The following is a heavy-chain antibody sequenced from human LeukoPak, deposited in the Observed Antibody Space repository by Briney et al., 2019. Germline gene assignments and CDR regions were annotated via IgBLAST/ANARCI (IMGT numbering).Heavy chain of an antibody. Sequence: GGSLRLSCAASGFTFSSHWMSWVRQAPGKGLEWVANIKQDGSEKYYVDSVKGRFTISRDNAKNSLYLQMNSLRAEDTAVYYRARDILPTIFGVVISYYFDYWGQGTLVTVSS. J-gene: IGHJ4*02. CDR2: IKQDGSEK. D-gene: IGHD3-3*01. V-gene: IGHV3-7*03. CDR3: ARDILPTIFGVVISYYFDY. CDR1: GFTFSSHW.